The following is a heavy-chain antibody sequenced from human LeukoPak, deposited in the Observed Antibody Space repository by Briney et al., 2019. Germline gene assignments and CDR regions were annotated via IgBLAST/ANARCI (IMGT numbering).Heavy chain of an antibody. CDR1: GGSISSSNW. CDR2: IYHSGST. V-gene: IGHV4-4*02. J-gene: IGHJ4*02. Sequence: SGTLSLTCAVSGGSISSSNWWSWVRQPPGKGLEWIGEIYHSGSTNYNPSLKSRVTISVDKSKNQFSLKLSSVTAADTAVYYCASAPARFYYDSSGSDFRGQGTLVTVSS. D-gene: IGHD3-22*01. CDR3: ASAPARFYYDSSGSDF.